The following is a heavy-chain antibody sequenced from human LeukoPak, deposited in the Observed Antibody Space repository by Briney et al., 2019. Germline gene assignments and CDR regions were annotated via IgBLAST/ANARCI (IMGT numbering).Heavy chain of an antibody. CDR3: ARTGRDYYGSGSYYYWFDP. D-gene: IGHD3-10*01. V-gene: IGHV5-51*01. Sequence: GESLKISCKGSGYSFTSYWIGWVRQMPGKGLEWMGIIYPGDSDTRYSPSFQGQVTISADKSISTAYLQWSSLKASDTAMYYCARTGRDYYGSGSYYYWFDPWGQGTLVTVSP. CDR1: GYSFTSYW. J-gene: IGHJ5*02. CDR2: IYPGDSDT.